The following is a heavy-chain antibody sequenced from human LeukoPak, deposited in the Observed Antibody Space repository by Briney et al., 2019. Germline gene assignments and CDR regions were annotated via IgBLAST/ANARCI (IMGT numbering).Heavy chain of an antibody. V-gene: IGHV3-23*01. D-gene: IGHD6-13*01. J-gene: IGHJ5*02. CDR3: AKPRPSYSSSWYDH. Sequence: PGGSLRLSCAASGFTFTSYAMSWVRQAPGKGLEWVSAISGSGGSTHYADSVKGRFTISRDNSKNTLYLQMNSLRAEDTAVYYCAKPRPSYSSSWYDHWGQGTLVTVSS. CDR2: ISGSGGST. CDR1: GFTFTSYA.